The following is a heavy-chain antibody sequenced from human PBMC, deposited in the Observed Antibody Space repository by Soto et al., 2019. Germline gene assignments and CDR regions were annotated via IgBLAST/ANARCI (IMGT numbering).Heavy chain of an antibody. CDR2: ISGSGGST. Sequence: PGGSLRLSCAASGFTFSSYAMSWVRQAPGKGLEWVSAISGSGGSTYYADSVKGRFTISRDNSKNTLYLQMNSLRAEDTAVYYCAKDPSSNHYYYYYYMDVWGKGTTVTVSS. D-gene: IGHD2-2*01. CDR1: GFTFSSYA. CDR3: AKDPSSNHYYYYYYMDV. J-gene: IGHJ6*03. V-gene: IGHV3-23*01.